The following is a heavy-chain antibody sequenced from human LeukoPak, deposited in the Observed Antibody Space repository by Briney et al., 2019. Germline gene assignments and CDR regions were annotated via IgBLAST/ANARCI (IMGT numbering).Heavy chain of an antibody. Sequence: PGGPLTPSCAASGFTFSNYEMNWVRQAPGKGLEWVSYISSSGSTIYADSVKGRFTISRDNAKNSLYLQMNSLRAEDTAVYYCAKDNRWGRGYNSHDYWGQGTLVTVSS. CDR2: ISSSGSTI. CDR1: GFTFSNYE. J-gene: IGHJ4*02. V-gene: IGHV3-48*03. D-gene: IGHD3-22*01. CDR3: AKDNRWGRGYNSHDY.